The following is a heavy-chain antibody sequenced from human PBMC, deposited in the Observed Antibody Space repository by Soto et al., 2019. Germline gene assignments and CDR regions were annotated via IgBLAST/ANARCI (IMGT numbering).Heavy chain of an antibody. V-gene: IGHV3-48*02. CDR1: GFTFSSYS. J-gene: IGHJ6*02. CDR2: ISSSSSTI. CDR3: ARASYSSSWYSLGMDV. D-gene: IGHD6-13*01. Sequence: LRVSCAASGFTFSSYSMNWVRQAPGKGLEWVSYISSSSSTIYYADSVKGRFTISRDNAKNSLYLQMNSLRDEDTAVYYCARASYSSSWYSLGMDVWGQGTTVTVSS.